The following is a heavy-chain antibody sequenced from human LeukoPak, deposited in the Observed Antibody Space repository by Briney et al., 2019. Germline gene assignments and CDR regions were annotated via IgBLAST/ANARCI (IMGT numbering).Heavy chain of an antibody. D-gene: IGHD3-10*01. CDR2: INPSGGST. CDR1: GYTFTSYY. J-gene: IGHJ3*02. V-gene: IGHV1-46*01. CDR3: ARSYGSGSI. Sequence: ASVKVSCKASGYTFTSYYMHWVRQAPGQGLEWMGIINPSGGSTSYAQKFQGRVTMTRDTSTSTVYMELTSVTAADTAMYYCARSYGSGSIWGQGTMVTVSS.